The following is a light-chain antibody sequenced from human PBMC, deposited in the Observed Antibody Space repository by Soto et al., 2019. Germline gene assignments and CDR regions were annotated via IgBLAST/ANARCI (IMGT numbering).Light chain of an antibody. V-gene: IGLV2-18*02. CDR2: EVN. CDR3: SSYTSSDTLV. CDR1: SSDVGSYNR. J-gene: IGLJ2*01. Sequence: QSALTQPPSVSGSPGQSVTISCTGTSSDVGSYNRLSWYQQPPGTAPKLIMYEVNTRPSGVPDRFSGSKSGSTASLTISGLQAEDEADYYCSSYTSSDTLVFGAGTKLTVL.